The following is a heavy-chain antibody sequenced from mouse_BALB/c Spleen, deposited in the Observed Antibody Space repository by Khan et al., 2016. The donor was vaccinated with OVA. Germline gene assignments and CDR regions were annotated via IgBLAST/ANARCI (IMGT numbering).Heavy chain of an antibody. D-gene: IGHD1-2*01. CDR2: IFPNTGDT. J-gene: IGHJ3*01. V-gene: IGHV1S29*02. Sequence: VQLKESGPEVVKPGSSVKMSCRAAGYTFTDYSLDWVKQSHGKSLEWIGYIFPNTGDTVYNQKFKSKATLTVNISSSTAYMELRSLTSEDSAVYYCARAGYGSFAYWGQGTLVTVSA. CDR3: ARAGYGSFAY. CDR1: GYTFTDYS.